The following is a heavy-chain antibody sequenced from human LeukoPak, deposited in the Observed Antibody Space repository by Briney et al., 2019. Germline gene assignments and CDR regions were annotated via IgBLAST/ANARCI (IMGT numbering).Heavy chain of an antibody. J-gene: IGHJ4*02. CDR2: ISGGSRTI. Sequence: GGSLRLSRAASGFTFNDYYMNWIRQAPGKGLEWVSSISGGSRTINYADSVKGRLTTSRDNAKNSLYLQVNSLRAEDTAVYYCARAGQSDYWGEGTLVTVSS. CDR3: ARAGQSDY. V-gene: IGHV3-11*01. CDR1: GFTFNDYY.